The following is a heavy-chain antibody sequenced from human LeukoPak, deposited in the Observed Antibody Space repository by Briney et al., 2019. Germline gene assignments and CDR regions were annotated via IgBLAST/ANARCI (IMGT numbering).Heavy chain of an antibody. Sequence: ASVKVSCKASGYTFTSYGISWVRQAPGQGLGWMGWIIAYNGNTNYAQKLQGRVTMTTDTSTSTAYMELRSLRSDDTAVYYCARDILWFGEHYYGMDVWGKGTTVTVSS. CDR3: ARDILWFGEHYYGMDV. J-gene: IGHJ6*04. CDR2: IIAYNGNT. V-gene: IGHV1-18*04. CDR1: GYTFTSYG. D-gene: IGHD3-10*01.